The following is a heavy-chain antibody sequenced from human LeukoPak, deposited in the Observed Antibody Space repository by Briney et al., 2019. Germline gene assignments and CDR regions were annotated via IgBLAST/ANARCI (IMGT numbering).Heavy chain of an antibody. CDR3: ARGVTDIVVVPRATKRTRFFYF. Sequence: SETLSLTCAVNGGFFSNYYWSWIRQPPGKGQDWIGEIKHSGSTNYNPSLKSRVTISVDTSKNQFSLRLSSVTAADTAVYYCARGVTDIVVVPRATKRTRFFYFWGQGIQVTVSS. D-gene: IGHD2-2*01. CDR1: GGFFSNYY. CDR2: IKHSGST. V-gene: IGHV4-34*01. J-gene: IGHJ4*02.